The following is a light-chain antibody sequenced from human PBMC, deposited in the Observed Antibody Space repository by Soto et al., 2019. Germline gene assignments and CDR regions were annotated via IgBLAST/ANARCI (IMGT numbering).Light chain of an antibody. J-gene: IGLJ1*01. Sequence: QSALTQPRSVSGSPGQSVTISCTGTSNDVGDYDYVSWYQQYPGKAPKLSIYDLNKRPSGVPDRFSGSKSGNTASLTISTLQAEDEVDYYFFSYAGGYTVVFGTGNQLTVL. V-gene: IGLV2-11*01. CDR3: FSYAGGYTVV. CDR1: SNDVGDYDY. CDR2: DLN.